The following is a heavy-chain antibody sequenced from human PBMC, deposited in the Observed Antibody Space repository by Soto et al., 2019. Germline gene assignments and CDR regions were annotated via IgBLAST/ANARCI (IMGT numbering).Heavy chain of an antibody. CDR2: IYSGGST. V-gene: IGHV3-53*01. CDR1: GFTVSNNY. Sequence: EVQLVESGGGLIQPGGSLRLSCAASGFTVSNNYMSWVRQAPGKGLEWVSVIYSGGSTYYSDSVKGRFTISRDSANNTLYLLMNSLRAEDTAVYYCARGFQCSFGYWGQGTQVTVSS. CDR3: ARGFQCSFGY. D-gene: IGHD3-10*02. J-gene: IGHJ4*02.